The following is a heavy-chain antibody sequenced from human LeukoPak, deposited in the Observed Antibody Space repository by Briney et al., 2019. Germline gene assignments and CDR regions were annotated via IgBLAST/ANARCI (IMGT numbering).Heavy chain of an antibody. CDR3: ARDRSDGSGYYGYYFDY. V-gene: IGHV4-59*01. CDR1: GGSISSYY. J-gene: IGHJ4*02. CDR2: IYYSGST. D-gene: IGHD3-22*01. Sequence: SETLSLTCTVSGGSISSYYWSWLRQPPGKGLEWIGYIYYSGSTNYNPSLESRVTISVDTSKNQFSLKLRSVTAADTAVYYCARDRSDGSGYYGYYFDYWGQGTLVSVSS.